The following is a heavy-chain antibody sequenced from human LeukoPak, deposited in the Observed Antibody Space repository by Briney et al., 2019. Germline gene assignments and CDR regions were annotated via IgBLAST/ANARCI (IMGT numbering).Heavy chain of an antibody. J-gene: IGHJ1*01. Sequence: ASVKVSCKASGYTFTGYYMRWVRQAPGQGLEWMGWINPNSGGTNYAQKFQGRVTMTRDTSISTAYMELSRLRSDDTAVYYCARVDYYDSSGYSTPWEYFQHWGQGTLVTVSS. CDR2: INPNSGGT. V-gene: IGHV1-2*02. CDR1: GYTFTGYY. D-gene: IGHD3-22*01. CDR3: ARVDYYDSSGYSTPWEYFQH.